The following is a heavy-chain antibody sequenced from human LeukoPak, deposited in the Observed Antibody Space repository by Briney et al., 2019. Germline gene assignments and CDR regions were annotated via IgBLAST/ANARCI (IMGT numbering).Heavy chain of an antibody. J-gene: IGHJ4*02. Sequence: GGSLRLSCAASGFTFNNYAMSWVRQAPGKGLEWVSGISDSGRATYYTDSVRGRCTISRDNPKNTVYLQMSNLRAEDTAVYFCARHDSFMPYWGQGSLVTVSS. V-gene: IGHV3-23*01. CDR2: ISDSGRAT. CDR1: GFTFNNYA. D-gene: IGHD5-18*01. CDR3: ARHDSFMPY.